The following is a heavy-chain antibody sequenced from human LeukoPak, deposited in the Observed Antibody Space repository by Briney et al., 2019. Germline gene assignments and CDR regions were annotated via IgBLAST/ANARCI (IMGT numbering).Heavy chain of an antibody. D-gene: IGHD3-10*01. CDR3: ARDSGTTGEVKFDP. J-gene: IGHJ5*02. CDR2: ISGSGTI. V-gene: IGHV4-4*07. CDR1: GGSIHSY. Sequence: TPETLSLTCTVSGGSIHSYWSWIRQPAGKGLEWIGRISGSGTITYNPALQSRLTISIDTSKNQFSLKLMSVTAADTAVYYCARDSGTTGEVKFDPWGQGTLVTVSS.